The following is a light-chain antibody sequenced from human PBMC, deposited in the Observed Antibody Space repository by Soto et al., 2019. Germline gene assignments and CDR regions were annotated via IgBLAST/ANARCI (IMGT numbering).Light chain of an antibody. V-gene: IGKV3-11*01. Sequence: EIVLTQSPATLSLSPGERATLSCRASQSVSSYLAWYQQKPGQAPRLLIYDASNRATGIPARFSGSGSGTDFTLTISSLESEDFAVYYCQQRSNWLITFGQGTRLEI. J-gene: IGKJ5*01. CDR3: QQRSNWLIT. CDR1: QSVSSY. CDR2: DAS.